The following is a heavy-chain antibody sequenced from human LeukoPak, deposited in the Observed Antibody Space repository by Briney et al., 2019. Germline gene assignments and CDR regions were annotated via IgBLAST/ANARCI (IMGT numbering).Heavy chain of an antibody. CDR3: ARESSTISLGSFQI. CDR1: GNTFSDNW. V-gene: IGHV5-51*01. J-gene: IGHJ3*02. CDR2: IYPGDSDA. D-gene: IGHD6-6*01. Sequence: GESLKISCKGSGNTFSDNWIGWVRQMPGKGLEWMGIIYPGDSDARYSPSFQGQVTMSVDTSTSTAYLHWSGLKASNTAMYFCARESSTISLGSFQIWGQGTMVIVSS.